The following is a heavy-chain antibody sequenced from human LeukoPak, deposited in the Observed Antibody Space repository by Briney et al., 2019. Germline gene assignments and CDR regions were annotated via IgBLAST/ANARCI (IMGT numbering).Heavy chain of an antibody. CDR3: AREGPECGGDCYVDY. J-gene: IGHJ4*02. Sequence: SETLSLTCTVSGGSISSSSYYWGWIRQPPGKGLECIGSIYYSGSTYYNPSLKSRVTISVDTSKNQFSLKLSSVTAADTAVYYCAREGPECGGDCYVDYWGQGTLVTVSS. CDR2: IYYSGST. V-gene: IGHV4-39*02. D-gene: IGHD2-21*02. CDR1: GGSISSSSYY.